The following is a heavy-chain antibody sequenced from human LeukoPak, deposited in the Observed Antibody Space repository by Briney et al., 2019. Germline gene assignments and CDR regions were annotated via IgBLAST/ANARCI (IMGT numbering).Heavy chain of an antibody. Sequence: ASVKVSCKASGYTFTGYYMHWVRQAPGQGLEWMGWINPNSGGTNYAQKFQGRVTMTRDTSISTAYMELSRLRSDDTAVYYCARVGESITFDSSGYEYFDYWGQGTLVTVSS. J-gene: IGHJ4*02. CDR3: ARVGESITFDSSGYEYFDY. CDR2: INPNSGGT. V-gene: IGHV1-2*02. D-gene: IGHD3-22*01. CDR1: GYTFTGYY.